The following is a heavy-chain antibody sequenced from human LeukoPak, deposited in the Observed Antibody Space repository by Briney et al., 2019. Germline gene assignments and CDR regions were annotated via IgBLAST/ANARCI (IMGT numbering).Heavy chain of an antibody. V-gene: IGHV4-61*02. Sequence: SETLSLTCTVSGASLSSVSYYWSWIRQPPGKGLEGFGRIYTRGSTNYNPSLKSRVTISVDTSKNQFSLKLSSVTAADTAVYYCARGAMGCSGGSCYFRDLDYWGQGTLVTVSS. CDR2: IYTRGST. D-gene: IGHD2-15*01. CDR3: ARGAMGCSGGSCYFRDLDY. CDR1: GASLSSVSYY. J-gene: IGHJ4*02.